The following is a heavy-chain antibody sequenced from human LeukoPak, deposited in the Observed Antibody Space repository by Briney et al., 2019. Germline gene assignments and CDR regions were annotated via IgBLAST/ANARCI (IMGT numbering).Heavy chain of an antibody. CDR3: ARHLSSITSCPNY. Sequence: TETLSLTCTVSGGSISSYFWTWIRQPPGKGLEWIAYIHLSRSTYYNPSLKSRLTISIDTSKNQFFLQLSSVTAADTAIYYCARHLSSITSCPNYWGEGTLVTVSS. J-gene: IGHJ4*02. CDR1: GGSISSYF. D-gene: IGHD2-2*01. CDR2: IHLSRST. V-gene: IGHV4-59*06.